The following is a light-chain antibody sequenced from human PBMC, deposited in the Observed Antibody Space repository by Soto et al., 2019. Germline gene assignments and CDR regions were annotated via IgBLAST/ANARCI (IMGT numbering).Light chain of an antibody. J-gene: IGLJ3*02. CDR3: QTWGTGPWV. CDR2: VNSDGSH. V-gene: IGLV4-69*01. CDR1: SGHSSYA. Sequence: QLVLTRSPSASASLGASVKLTCTLSSGHSSYAIAWHQQQPEKGPRYLMKVNSDGSHSKGDGIPDRFSGSSSGAERYLTISSLQSEEEADYYCQTWGTGPWVFGGGTKLTVL.